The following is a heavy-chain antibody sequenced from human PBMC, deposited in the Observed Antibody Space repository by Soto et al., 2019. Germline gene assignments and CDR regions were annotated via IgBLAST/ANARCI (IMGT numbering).Heavy chain of an antibody. CDR3: ARDSAHGSGNVWYDACDV. CDR2: IKGVGSRN. D-gene: IGHD6-19*01. Sequence: DVQLLESGGGLVQPGGSLRLACPASGSTLNTYWLTWAAQAPGKGLEWVANIKGVGSRNHYLDSVEARFTISRDNAKNSLFLQMNSLRVEDTAVYYCARDSAHGSGNVWYDACDVWGQGTKVTVSS. CDR1: GSTLNTYW. J-gene: IGHJ3*01. V-gene: IGHV3-7*01.